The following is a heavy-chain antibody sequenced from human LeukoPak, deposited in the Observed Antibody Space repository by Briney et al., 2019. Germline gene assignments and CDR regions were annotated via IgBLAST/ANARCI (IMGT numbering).Heavy chain of an antibody. D-gene: IGHD6-19*01. CDR3: ARGLQYSSGWTFDY. CDR2: ISSSSSTI. V-gene: IGHV3-48*01. CDR1: GFTFSSYS. J-gene: IGHJ4*02. Sequence: GGSLRLACAACGFTFSSYSMNWVRQAPGKGLDWISYISSSSSTIYYADSVKGRFTISRDNAKNSLYLQMDSLRAEDTAVYYCARGLQYSSGWTFDYWGQGTLVTVSS.